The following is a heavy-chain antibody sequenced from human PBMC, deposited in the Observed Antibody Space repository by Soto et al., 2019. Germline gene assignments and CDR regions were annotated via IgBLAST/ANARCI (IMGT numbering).Heavy chain of an antibody. CDR1: GYTFTTYF. V-gene: IGHV1-2*02. Sequence: QVQLVQSGAEVVKPGASVKVSCKASGYTFTTYFLHWVRQAPGQGLEWLGWIFPGSGGTNYAQKFQGRVTMTRDTSINTAYMELSRLTSDDTGVYYCAKSPGGLDGYNSDYYGMDVWGQGTTVTVSS. D-gene: IGHD5-12*01. J-gene: IGHJ6*02. CDR3: AKSPGGLDGYNSDYYGMDV. CDR2: IFPGSGGT.